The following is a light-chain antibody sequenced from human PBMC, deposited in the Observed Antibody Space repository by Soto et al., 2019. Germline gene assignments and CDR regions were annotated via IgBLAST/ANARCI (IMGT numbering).Light chain of an antibody. Sequence: DIVMTQSPDSLAVSLGERATIKCKSSQTVLHSPNNKNYLAWYQQKPGQPPKVLIYWASTRESGVPDRFSGSGSGTDFTLRISRVEAEDVGVYYCMQALQTPYIFGQGTKLEIK. CDR3: MQALQTPYI. CDR1: QTVLHSPNNKNY. V-gene: IGKV4-1*01. J-gene: IGKJ2*01. CDR2: WAS.